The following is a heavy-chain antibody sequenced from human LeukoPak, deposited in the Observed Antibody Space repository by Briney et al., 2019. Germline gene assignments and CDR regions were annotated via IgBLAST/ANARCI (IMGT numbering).Heavy chain of an antibody. D-gene: IGHD2-2*01. J-gene: IGHJ6*02. Sequence: ASVKVSCTASGYTFTGYYMHWVRQAPGQGLEWMGIINPSGGSTSYAQKSQGRVTMTRDTSTSTVYMELSSLRSEDTAVYYCARGSEVGYQLPDYYYGMDVWGQGTTVTVSS. CDR1: GYTFTGYY. CDR2: INPSGGST. CDR3: ARGSEVGYQLPDYYYGMDV. V-gene: IGHV1-46*01.